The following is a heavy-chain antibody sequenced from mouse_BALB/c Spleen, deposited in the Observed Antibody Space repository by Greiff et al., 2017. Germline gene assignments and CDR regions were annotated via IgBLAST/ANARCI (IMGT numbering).Heavy chain of an antibody. CDR3: ARSFYYDYDETAWFAY. D-gene: IGHD2-4*01. CDR2: IYPGGGYT. J-gene: IGHJ3*01. Sequence: VQLQQSGAELVRPGTSVKISCKASGYTFTNYWLGWVKQRPGHGLEWIGDIYPGGGYTNYNEKFKGKATLTADTSSSTAYMQLSSLTSEDSAVYFCARSFYYDYDETAWFAYWGQGTLVTVSA. V-gene: IGHV1-63*02. CDR1: GYTFTNYW.